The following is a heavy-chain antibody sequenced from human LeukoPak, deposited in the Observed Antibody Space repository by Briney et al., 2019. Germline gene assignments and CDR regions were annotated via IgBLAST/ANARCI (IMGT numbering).Heavy chain of an antibody. CDR3: ARRPGSAHI. D-gene: IGHD1-14*01. Sequence: PGGSLRLSCAASGFTFSSYSMNWVRQAPGKGLEWVSSISSSSSHIYYADSVKGRFTISRYNAKNSLYLQMNSLRAEDTAVYYCARRPGSAHIWGQGTMVTVSS. CDR2: ISSSSSHI. CDR1: GFTFSSYS. J-gene: IGHJ3*02. V-gene: IGHV3-21*01.